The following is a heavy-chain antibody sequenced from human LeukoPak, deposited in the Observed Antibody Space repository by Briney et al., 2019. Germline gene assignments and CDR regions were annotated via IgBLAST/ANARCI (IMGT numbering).Heavy chain of an antibody. CDR3: AKDGRELLRSYFDY. D-gene: IGHD1-26*01. Sequence: GGSLRLSCAASGFTFSSYGMHWVRQAPGKGLEWVAVISYDGSNKYYADSVKGRFTISRDNSKNTLYLQMNSLRAEGTAVYYCAKDGRELLRSYFDYWGQGTLVTVSS. CDR1: GFTFSSYG. V-gene: IGHV3-30*18. CDR2: ISYDGSNK. J-gene: IGHJ4*02.